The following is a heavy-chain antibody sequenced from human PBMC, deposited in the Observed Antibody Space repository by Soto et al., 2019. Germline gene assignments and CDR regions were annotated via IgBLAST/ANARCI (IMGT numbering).Heavy chain of an antibody. CDR3: ARVLDYCDPYYYYGMDV. D-gene: IGHD3-22*01. J-gene: IGHJ6*02. Sequence: NPSETLSLTCTVSGGSMSGLYWSWIRQSPGKGLEWIGYIYYSGTTKYNSSLKSRVTISVDTSKNQFSLKLSSVTAADTAVYYCARVLDYCDPYYYYGMDVWGQGTTVTVSS. CDR1: GGSMSGLY. V-gene: IGHV4-59*11. CDR2: IYYSGTT.